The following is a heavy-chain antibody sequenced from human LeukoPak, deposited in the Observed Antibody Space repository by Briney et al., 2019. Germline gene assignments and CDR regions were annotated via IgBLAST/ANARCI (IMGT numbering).Heavy chain of an antibody. CDR1: GFTFSSYG. Sequence: GGSLRLSCAASGFTFSSYGMHWVRQAPGKGLEWVAVISYDGSNKYYADSVKGRFTISRDNSKNTLYLQMNSLRAEDTAVYYCVRVAPYYDSVGSSTDAFDIWGQGTMVTVSS. V-gene: IGHV3-30*03. CDR2: ISYDGSNK. CDR3: VRVAPYYDSVGSSTDAFDI. J-gene: IGHJ3*02. D-gene: IGHD3-22*01.